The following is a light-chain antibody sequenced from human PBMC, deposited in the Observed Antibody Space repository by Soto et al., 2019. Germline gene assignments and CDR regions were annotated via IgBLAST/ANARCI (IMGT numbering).Light chain of an antibody. Sequence: DSQITQSPSSLSASIGDRVTSSCRASQSIYKWLVWYQQKPGKAPKLLIYAASSLQRGVPSRFSGSGYGTDFTLTISSLQPEDFATYYCQKADSFPLYFGGGTKVDIK. CDR1: QSIYKW. J-gene: IGKJ4*01. CDR3: QKADSFPLY. V-gene: IGKV1-12*01. CDR2: AAS.